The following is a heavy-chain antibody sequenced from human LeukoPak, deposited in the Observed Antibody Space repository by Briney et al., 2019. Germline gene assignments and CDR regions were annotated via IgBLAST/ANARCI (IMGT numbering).Heavy chain of an antibody. Sequence: GGSLRLSCAVSGITLSNYGMSWVRQAPGKGLEWVAGISGSGGGTDYADSVKGRFTISRDNAKNILYLQMNNLRAEDTAVYFCAKRGVVIRVILVGFHKEAYYFDSWGQGALVTVSS. J-gene: IGHJ4*02. CDR3: AKRGVVIRVILVGFHKEAYYFDS. CDR1: GITLSNYG. D-gene: IGHD3-22*01. CDR2: ISGSGGGT. V-gene: IGHV3-23*01.